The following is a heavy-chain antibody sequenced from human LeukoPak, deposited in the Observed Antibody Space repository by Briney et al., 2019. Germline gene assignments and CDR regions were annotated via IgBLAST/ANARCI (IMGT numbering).Heavy chain of an antibody. V-gene: IGHV1-69*04. Sequence: GASVKVSCKASGGTFSSYAISWVRQAPGPGLEWMGRIIPIFGIANYAQKFQGRVTMTRETSTSTVYMELSGLTSEDTAVYFCARGREGGHWSGSYKYYYYGMDVWGQGTTVTVSS. CDR1: GGTFSSYA. J-gene: IGHJ6*02. CDR2: IIPIFGIA. D-gene: IGHD3-3*01. CDR3: ARGREGGHWSGSYKYYYYGMDV.